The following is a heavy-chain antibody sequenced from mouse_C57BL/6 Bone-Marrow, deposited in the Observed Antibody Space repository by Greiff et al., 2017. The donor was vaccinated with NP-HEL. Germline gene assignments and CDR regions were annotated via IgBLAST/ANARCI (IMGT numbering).Heavy chain of an antibody. CDR3: ARHRVITTVVVDD. Sequence: EVMLVESGGGLVQPGGSLKLSCAASGFTFSDYGMAWVRQAPRKGPEWVAFISNLAYSIYYADTVTGRFTISRENAKNTLYLEMSSLRSEDTAMYYCARHRVITTVVVDDWGQGTTLTVSS. J-gene: IGHJ2*01. D-gene: IGHD1-1*01. CDR2: ISNLAYSI. CDR1: GFTFSDYG. V-gene: IGHV5-15*01.